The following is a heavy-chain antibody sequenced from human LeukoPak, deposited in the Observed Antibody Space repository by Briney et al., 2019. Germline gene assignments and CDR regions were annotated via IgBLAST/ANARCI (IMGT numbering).Heavy chain of an antibody. CDR2: INPNSGDT. D-gene: IGHD3-22*01. V-gene: IGHV1-2*06. CDR1: GYTFTSYY. Sequence: ASVKVSCKASGYTFTSYYMHWVRQAPGQGLEWMGRINPNSGDTNSAQKSQGRVTMTRDTSIRTAYMELSRLTSDDTAVYYCARGTYHYDNSGYLGFDYWGQGTLVTVSS. J-gene: IGHJ4*02. CDR3: ARGTYHYDNSGYLGFDY.